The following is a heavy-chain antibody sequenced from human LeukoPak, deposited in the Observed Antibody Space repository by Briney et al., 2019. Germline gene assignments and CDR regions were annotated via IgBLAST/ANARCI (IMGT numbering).Heavy chain of an antibody. CDR3: ARDRENYDILTGYYRWYFDY. V-gene: IGHV4-61*01. CDR2: IYYSGST. J-gene: IGHJ4*02. Sequence: SETLSLTCTVSGGSVSSGSCYWSWIRQPPGKGLEWIGYIYYSGSTNYNPSLRSRVTISVDTSKNQFSLKLSSVTAADTAVYYCARDRENYDILTGYYRWYFDYWGQGTLVTVSS. D-gene: IGHD3-9*01. CDR1: GGSVSSGSCY.